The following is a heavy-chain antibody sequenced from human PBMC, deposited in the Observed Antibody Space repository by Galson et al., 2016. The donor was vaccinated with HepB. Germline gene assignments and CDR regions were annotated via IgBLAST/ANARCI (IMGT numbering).Heavy chain of an antibody. CDR1: GYTFTSHY. CDR3: ARDTRYSTGWFGLDY. J-gene: IGHJ4*02. Sequence: SVKVSCKASGYTFTSHYIHWVRQAPGQGLEWMGIINPDYGSPTYAQKFQGRVTMTRDTSTSTVHMDLNRLRSDDTAVYYCARDTRYSTGWFGLDYWGQGTLVTVSS. CDR2: INPDYGSP. D-gene: IGHD6-19*01. V-gene: IGHV1-46*01.